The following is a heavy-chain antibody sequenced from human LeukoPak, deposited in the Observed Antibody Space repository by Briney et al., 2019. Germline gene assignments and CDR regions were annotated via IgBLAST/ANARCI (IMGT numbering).Heavy chain of an antibody. J-gene: IGHJ4*02. D-gene: IGHD6-13*01. CDR3: ARGGPYSSSWSIDC. Sequence: GKSLRLSCVPSGFSFTNYAMHWVRQAPGKGLQRVAVIWYDGTNEHYADSVKGRFTISRDNSKKMLYLQMNSLRADDTAVYYCARGGPYSSSWSIDCWGQGTLVTVSS. CDR1: GFSFTNYA. V-gene: IGHV3-33*01. CDR2: IWYDGTNE.